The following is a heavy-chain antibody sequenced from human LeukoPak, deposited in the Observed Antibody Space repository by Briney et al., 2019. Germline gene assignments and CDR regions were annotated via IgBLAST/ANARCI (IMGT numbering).Heavy chain of an antibody. CDR3: ARHDETATVTTPTFDY. V-gene: IGHV4-61*08. J-gene: IGHJ4*02. D-gene: IGHD4-17*01. CDR1: GGSISSGGYS. CDR2: IYYSGST. Sequence: PSQTLSLTCTVSGGSISSGGYSWSWIRQHPGKGLEWIGYIYYSGSTNYNPSLKSRVTISVDTSKNQFSLKLSSVTAADTAVYYCARHDETATVTTPTFDYWGQGTLVTVSS.